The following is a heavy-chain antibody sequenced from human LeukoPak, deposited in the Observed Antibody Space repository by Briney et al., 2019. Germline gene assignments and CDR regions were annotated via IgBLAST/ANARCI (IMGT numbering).Heavy chain of an antibody. CDR1: GFIFSSYW. CDR3: ARASLDHYYYYYMDV. Sequence: GGSLRLSCAASGFIFSSYWMSWVRQAPGKGLEWVANIKQDGSEKYYVDSVKGRFTISRDNAKNSLFLQMNSLRAEDTAVYYCARASLDHYYYYYMDVWGKGTTVTVSS. CDR2: IKQDGSEK. V-gene: IGHV3-7*01. J-gene: IGHJ6*03. D-gene: IGHD3-3*01.